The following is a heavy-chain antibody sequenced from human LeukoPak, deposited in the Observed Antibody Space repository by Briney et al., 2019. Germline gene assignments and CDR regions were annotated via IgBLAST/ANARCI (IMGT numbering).Heavy chain of an antibody. CDR2: ISYDGSNK. V-gene: IGHV3-30-3*01. CDR3: ARDLGTRGYYGMDV. CDR1: GFTFSSYA. Sequence: PGRSLRLSCAASGFTFSSYAVHWVRQAPGKGLEWVAVISYDGSNKYYADSVKGRFTISRDNSKNTLYLQMNSLGAEDTAVYYCARDLGTRGYYGMDVWGQGTTVTVSS. D-gene: IGHD7-27*01. J-gene: IGHJ6*02.